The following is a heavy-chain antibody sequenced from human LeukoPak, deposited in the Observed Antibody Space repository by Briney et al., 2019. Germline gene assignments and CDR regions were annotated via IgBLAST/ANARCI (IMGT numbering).Heavy chain of an antibody. CDR1: GGSISSHY. D-gene: IGHD4-17*01. V-gene: IGHV4-59*11. J-gene: IGHJ5*02. CDR2: IYYSGST. Sequence: SETLSLACSVSGGSISSHYWSWIRQPPGKGLEWIGYIYYSGSTKYNPSLKSRVTISVDTSKNQFSLKLSSVTAADTAVYYCARGGTTVTPGLLWFDPWGQGTLVTVSS. CDR3: ARGGTTVTPGLLWFDP.